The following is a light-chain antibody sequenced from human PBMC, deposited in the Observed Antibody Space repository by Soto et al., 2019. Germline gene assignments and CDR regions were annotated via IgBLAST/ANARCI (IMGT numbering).Light chain of an antibody. CDR3: QQYGDSYS. V-gene: IGKV1-5*01. J-gene: IGKJ2*01. Sequence: DIQMTQSPSTLSASVGDRVTITCRASHDLGKWLAWYQQKPGKAPKLLFYDASNLHDAVPSRFSGSGSGTHFTLTISGLQPDDFGTYYCQQYGDSYSFGQGTAVDI. CDR1: HDLGKW. CDR2: DAS.